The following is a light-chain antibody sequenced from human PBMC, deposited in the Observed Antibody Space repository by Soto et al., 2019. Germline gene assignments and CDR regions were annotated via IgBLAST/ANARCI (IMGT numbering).Light chain of an antibody. CDR3: SSYTIISTYV. J-gene: IGLJ1*01. CDR1: SSDVGGYDF. Sequence: QSVLTQPASVSGSPGQSITISCTGTSSDVGGYDFVSWYQHHPGKAPRLMIYDVSHRPSGVSDRFSASKSGNTASLTISGLLAEDEADYYCSSYTIISTYVFGTGTKVTV. CDR2: DVS. V-gene: IGLV2-14*03.